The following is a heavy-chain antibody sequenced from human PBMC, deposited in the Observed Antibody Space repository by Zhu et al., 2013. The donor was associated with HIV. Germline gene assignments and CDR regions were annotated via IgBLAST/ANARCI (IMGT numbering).Heavy chain of an antibody. Sequence: QVRLVQSGGEVKKPGASVKLSCQSVVSSSPASVTVGCGRPLETTFEWIAWVNPYNGVARPAQKLEDRMFLAKDASTSTVYMELRDLRPDDTAIYYCARDVASNGWYSLKYYHYGMDVWGQGTTVVVSS. D-gene: IGHD6-19*01. J-gene: IGHJ6*02. CDR2: VNPYNGVA. CDR1: VSSSPASV. V-gene: IGHV1-18*04. CDR3: ARDVASNGWYSLKYYHYGMDV.